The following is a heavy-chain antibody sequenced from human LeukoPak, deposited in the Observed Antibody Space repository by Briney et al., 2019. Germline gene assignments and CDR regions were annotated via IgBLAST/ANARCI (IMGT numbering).Heavy chain of an antibody. CDR2: INPNSGGT. CDR1: GYTFTGYY. D-gene: IGHD1-7*01. V-gene: IGHV1-2*02. J-gene: IGHJ5*02. Sequence: ASVTVSCKASGYTFTGYYMHWVRQAPGQGLEWMGWINPNSGGTNYAQKFQGRVTMTRDTSISTAYMELSRLRSDDMAVYYCARVRWDWNYVSWGQGTLVTVSS. CDR3: ARVRWDWNYVS.